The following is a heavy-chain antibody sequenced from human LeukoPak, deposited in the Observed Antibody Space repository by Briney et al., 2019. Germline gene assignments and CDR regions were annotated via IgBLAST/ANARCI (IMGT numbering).Heavy chain of an antibody. J-gene: IGHJ4*02. Sequence: PGGTLTLSCIDSGYVFSSYGRHWIRQAPVKGLEWMAFIQSDGSNKYYPDSVKGRFTISRDNSKNTLYLQLDSLRAEDTAVYYCAKDRGVGFGEVWGQGTLVTVSS. CDR1: GYVFSSYG. CDR2: IQSDGSNK. CDR3: AKDRGVGFGEV. V-gene: IGHV3-30*02. D-gene: IGHD3-10*01.